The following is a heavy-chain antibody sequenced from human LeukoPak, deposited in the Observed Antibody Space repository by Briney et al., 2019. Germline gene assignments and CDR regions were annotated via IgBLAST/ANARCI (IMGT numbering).Heavy chain of an antibody. Sequence: SETLSLTCAVYGGSFSGYYWSWIRQPPGKGLEWIGEINHSGSSNYNPSLESRVTVSIDKSKNQFSLELNSVTAADTAVYYCARGLIKGIPVTGGSWGQGTLVTVSS. CDR2: INHSGSS. D-gene: IGHD6-19*01. J-gene: IGHJ4*02. V-gene: IGHV4-34*01. CDR3: ARGLIKGIPVTGGS. CDR1: GGSFSGYY.